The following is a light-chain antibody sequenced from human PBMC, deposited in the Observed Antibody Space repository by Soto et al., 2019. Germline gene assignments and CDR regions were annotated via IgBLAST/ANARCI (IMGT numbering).Light chain of an antibody. CDR1: QTIATF. CDR2: GAS. J-gene: IGKJ5*01. Sequence: DIQMTQSPSSLSASVGDRVTITCRASQTIATFLNWYQQKPGKAPKLLIYGASTLQSGVPSRFSGSGSGADFTLTISSLQPEDPATYYCQLSHTTLTFGQGTRLEIK. CDR3: QLSHTTLT. V-gene: IGKV1-39*01.